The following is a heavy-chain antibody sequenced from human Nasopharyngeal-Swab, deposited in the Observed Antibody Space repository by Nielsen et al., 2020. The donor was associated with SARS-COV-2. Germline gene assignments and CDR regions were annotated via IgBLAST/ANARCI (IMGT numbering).Heavy chain of an antibody. CDR2: INPNSGGT. V-gene: IGHV1-2*04. D-gene: IGHD4/OR15-4a*01. CDR3: ARDLVADYALTVRGNYYYGMDV. J-gene: IGHJ6*02. Sequence: ASVKVSCKASGYTFTGYYMHWVRQAPGQGLEWRGWINPNSGGTNYAQKFQGWVTMTRDTSISTAYMELSRLRSDDTAVYYCARDLVADYALTVRGNYYYGMDVWGQGTTVTVSS. CDR1: GYTFTGYY.